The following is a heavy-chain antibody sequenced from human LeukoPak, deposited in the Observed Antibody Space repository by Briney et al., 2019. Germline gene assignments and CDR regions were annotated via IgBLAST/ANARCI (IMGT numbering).Heavy chain of an antibody. CDR3: ARGGTYRYGSSDY. V-gene: IGHV5-51*01. CDR2: MHPGDSGT. J-gene: IGHJ4*02. Sequence: GASLKISSYGSCDGFINYWNCWGRRMPGKGLAWMGIMHPGDSGTKYTPSFQGQVTMYFDQSSTTAYLQWSSLRASDSASNYGARGGTYRYGSSDYWGQGSLVTVSS. CDR1: CDGFINYW. D-gene: IGHD5-18*01.